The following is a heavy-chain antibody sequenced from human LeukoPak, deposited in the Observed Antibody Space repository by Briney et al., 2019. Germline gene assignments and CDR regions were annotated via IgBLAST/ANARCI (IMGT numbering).Heavy chain of an antibody. CDR3: AKDLAGYCSSTSCPRYFDY. CDR2: LSCSGGST. Sequence: SGGSLRLSCAASGLTFSSYAMSWVRPASGQWLDWASALSCSGGSTYYADSGKGRFTISRENSKNTLYLQMNSLRADDTAVYYCAKDLAGYCSSTSCPRYFDYWGQGTLVTVSS. V-gene: IGHV3-23*01. CDR1: GLTFSSYA. D-gene: IGHD2-2*01. J-gene: IGHJ4*02.